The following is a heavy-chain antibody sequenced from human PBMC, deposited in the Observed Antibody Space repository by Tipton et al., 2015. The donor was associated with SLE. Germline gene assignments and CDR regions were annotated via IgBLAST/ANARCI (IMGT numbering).Heavy chain of an antibody. V-gene: IGHV4-59*11. Sequence: TLSLTCTVSGDSISGQYWSWIRQPPGKGLEWIGYIHSSGTTNYNASLKTRLTISVDTSKNQFSLKLNSMTAADTAVYYCARGSDGEYVRYFDVWGPGTLVTVSS. J-gene: IGHJ2*01. D-gene: IGHD4-17*01. CDR3: ARGSDGEYVRYFDV. CDR2: IHSSGTT. CDR1: GDSISGQY.